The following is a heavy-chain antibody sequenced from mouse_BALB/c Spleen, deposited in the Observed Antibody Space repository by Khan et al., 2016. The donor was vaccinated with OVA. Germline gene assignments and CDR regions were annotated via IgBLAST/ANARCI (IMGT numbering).Heavy chain of an antibody. CDR2: TNPTNGRT. CDR1: GYTFTSYW. D-gene: IGHD1-1*01. CDR3: ARIKKIVATYFDY. V-gene: IGHV1S81*02. J-gene: IGHJ2*01. Sequence: QVQLQQSGAELVKAGASVKMSCKASGYTFTSYWMHWVKQRLGQGLEWFAETNPTNGRTYYNAKFKIKATLTVDKSSSTAYMLLSGPTFEDSAVYYCARIKKIVATYFDYWGQGTTLTVSS.